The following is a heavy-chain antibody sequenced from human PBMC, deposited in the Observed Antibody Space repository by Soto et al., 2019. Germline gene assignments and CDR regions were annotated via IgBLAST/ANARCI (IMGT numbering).Heavy chain of an antibody. Sequence: PGGSLRLSCAASGFTFSSYALTWVRQAPGKGLEWVSAISGNGGRISYADSVKGRFTISRDNAKNSLYLQMNSLRAEDTAVYYCARDLQDSSGWYVDFDYWGQGTLVTVSS. J-gene: IGHJ4*02. CDR2: ISGNGGRI. D-gene: IGHD6-19*01. CDR3: ARDLQDSSGWYVDFDY. V-gene: IGHV3-23*01. CDR1: GFTFSSYA.